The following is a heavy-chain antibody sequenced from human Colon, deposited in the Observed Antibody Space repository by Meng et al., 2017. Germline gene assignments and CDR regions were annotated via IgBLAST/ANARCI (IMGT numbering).Heavy chain of an antibody. D-gene: IGHD2-21*02. V-gene: IGHV3-23*01. J-gene: IGHJ4*02. CDR1: GFTFSSYA. Sequence: GGSLRLSCAASGFTFSSYAMSWVRQAPGKGLEWVSAISGSGGSTYYADSVKGRFTISRDNSKNTLYLQMNSLRAEDTAVYYCAKMHPPYCGGDCCPFDYWGQGTLVTVSS. CDR3: AKMHPPYCGGDCCPFDY. CDR2: ISGSGGST.